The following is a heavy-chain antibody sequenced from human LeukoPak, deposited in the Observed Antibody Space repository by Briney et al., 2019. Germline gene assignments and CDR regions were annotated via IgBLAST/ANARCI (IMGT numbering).Heavy chain of an antibody. CDR2: IKEDGSEI. Sequence: GGPLSLSCAASGFNFSTYWRPGVRQVLGRGLEGLANIKEDGSEIFYVDAVKGRSSISRDNAKTSLYLQMNNLSVAYTAVYYCVTDQTGRHPYFFDYWGQGTLATVSS. D-gene: IGHD3-10*01. CDR1: GFNFSTYW. V-gene: IGHV3-7*01. CDR3: VTDQTGRHPYFFDY. J-gene: IGHJ4*02.